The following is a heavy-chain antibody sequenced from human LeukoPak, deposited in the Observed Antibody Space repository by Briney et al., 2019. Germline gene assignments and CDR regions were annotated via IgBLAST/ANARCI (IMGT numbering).Heavy chain of an antibody. CDR3: ATGQGELSLYGNYCYYGMDV. Sequence: PGGSLRLSCAASGFTFSDYYMSWIRQAPGKGLEWVSYISSSGSTIYYADSVKGRFTISRDNAKNSLYLQMNSLRAEDTAVYYCATGQGELSLYGNYCYYGMDVWGQGTTVTVSS. D-gene: IGHD3-16*02. J-gene: IGHJ6*02. CDR2: ISSSGSTI. CDR1: GFTFSDYY. V-gene: IGHV3-11*01.